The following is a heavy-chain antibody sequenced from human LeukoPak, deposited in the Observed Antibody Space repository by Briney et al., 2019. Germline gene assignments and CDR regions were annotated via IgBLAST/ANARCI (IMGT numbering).Heavy chain of an antibody. CDR2: IKQDGSEK. Sequence: GGSLRLSCAASGFTFSRSWMSWVRQAPGKGLEWVANIKQDGSEKYYVDSVKGRFTISRDNAKNSLYLQMNSLRAEDTAVFYCARDGTYTDYDPDFDIWGQGTLVTVSS. D-gene: IGHD5-12*01. V-gene: IGHV3-7*04. CDR1: GFTFSRSW. J-gene: IGHJ4*02. CDR3: ARDGTYTDYDPDFDI.